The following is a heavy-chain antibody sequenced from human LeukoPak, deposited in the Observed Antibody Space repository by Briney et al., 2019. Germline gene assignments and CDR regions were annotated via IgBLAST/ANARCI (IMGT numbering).Heavy chain of an antibody. D-gene: IGHD3-10*01. V-gene: IGHV1-2*02. Sequence: ASVKVSCKASGYTFIGYYIYWVRQAPGQGLEWMGWINPNSGGTNYTQKFQGRVTMTRDTSISTVYMEVTRLKFDDTAIYYCARDRSRGSGQFDPWGQGTLVTVSS. CDR3: ARDRSRGSGQFDP. CDR2: INPNSGGT. J-gene: IGHJ5*02. CDR1: GYTFIGYY.